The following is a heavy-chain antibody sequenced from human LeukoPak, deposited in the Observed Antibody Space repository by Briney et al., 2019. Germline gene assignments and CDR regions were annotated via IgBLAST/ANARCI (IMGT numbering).Heavy chain of an antibody. J-gene: IGHJ5*02. D-gene: IGHD5-18*01. CDR3: ARAVVQLWLGFDP. CDR2: INPNSGGT. CDR1: GYTFTGYY. Sequence: ASVKVSCKASGYTFTGYYMHWVRQAPGQGLEWMGWINPNSGGTNYAQKFQGRVTMTRDTSISTAYMELSRLRSDDSAVYYCARAVVQLWLGFDPWGQGTLVTVSS. V-gene: IGHV1-2*02.